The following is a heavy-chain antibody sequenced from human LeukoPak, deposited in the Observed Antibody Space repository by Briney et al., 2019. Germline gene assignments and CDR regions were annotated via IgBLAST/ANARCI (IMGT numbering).Heavy chain of an antibody. CDR3: AKDPEYCSGGSCYPVGGLTLAPY. D-gene: IGHD2-15*01. Sequence: GGSLRLSCAASGFTFSSYAMSWVRQAPGKGLEWVSAISGSGGSTYYADSVKGRFTISRDNSKNTLYLQMNSLRAEDTAVYYCAKDPEYCSGGSCYPVGGLTLAPYWGQGILVTVSS. CDR1: GFTFSSYA. J-gene: IGHJ4*02. CDR2: ISGSGGST. V-gene: IGHV3-23*01.